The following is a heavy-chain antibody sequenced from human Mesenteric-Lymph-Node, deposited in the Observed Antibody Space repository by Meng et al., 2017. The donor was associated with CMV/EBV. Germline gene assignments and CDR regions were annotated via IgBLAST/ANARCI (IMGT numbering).Heavy chain of an antibody. J-gene: IGHJ4*02. V-gene: IGHV4-39*07. D-gene: IGHD6-19*01. CDR2: IHYSGST. Sequence: SETLSLTCTVSGGSIGSSSYYWGWIRQPPGKGLEWIGSIHYSGSTYYNPSLKSRVTISVDTSKNQFSLKVSSVTAADTAIYYCMRGGGIGVAGYWGQGTLVTVSS. CDR1: GGSIGSSSYY. CDR3: MRGGGIGVAGY.